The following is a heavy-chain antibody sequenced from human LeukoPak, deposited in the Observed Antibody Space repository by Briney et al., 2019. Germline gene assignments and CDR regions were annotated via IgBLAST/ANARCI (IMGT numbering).Heavy chain of an antibody. D-gene: IGHD3-3*01. CDR1: RGSITSSIHY. CDR3: ARSYFTVFGVYNWFDP. V-gene: IGHV4-39*01. CDR2: IYYSGPT. J-gene: IGHJ5*02. Sequence: SETLSLTCTVSRGSITSSIHYWVWLRQARGKGVEWIVTIYYSGPTYYNPSLKRRFIISVDTSKHQFSLRLTSVTAADTAMYYCARSYFTVFGVYNWFDPWGQGALVTVSS.